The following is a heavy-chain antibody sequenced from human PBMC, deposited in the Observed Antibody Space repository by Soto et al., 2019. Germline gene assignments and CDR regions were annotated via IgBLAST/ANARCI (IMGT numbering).Heavy chain of an antibody. D-gene: IGHD3-9*01. CDR3: APSYYAILTGHFAFDI. V-gene: IGHV4-59*01. CDR1: GGSISHFD. Sequence: QVQLQESGPRLVKPSETLSLTCTVSGGSISHFDWSWIRQSPGKGLEWLGYIYDSGSTSYNPSLKSRVTMSMDTSKTQFSLNLSSVTAADTAVYFCAPSYYAILTGHFAFDIWGHGTMVTVSS. CDR2: IYDSGST. J-gene: IGHJ3*02.